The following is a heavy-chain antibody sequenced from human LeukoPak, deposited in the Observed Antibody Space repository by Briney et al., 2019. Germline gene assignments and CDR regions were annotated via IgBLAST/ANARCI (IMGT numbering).Heavy chain of an antibody. CDR3: ARVIAVAGQGVFDY. CDR2: INHSGST. D-gene: IGHD6-19*01. J-gene: IGHJ4*02. CDR1: GGSFSGYY. Sequence: PSETLSLTCAVYGGSFSGYYWSWIRQPPGKGLEWIGEINHSGSTNYNPSLKSRVTISVDTSKNQFSLKLSSVTAADTAVYYCARVIAVAGQGVFDYWGQGTLVTVSS. V-gene: IGHV4-34*01.